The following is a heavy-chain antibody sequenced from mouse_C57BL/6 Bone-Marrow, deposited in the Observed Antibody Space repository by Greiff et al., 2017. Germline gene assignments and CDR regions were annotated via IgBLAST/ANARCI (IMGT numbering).Heavy chain of an antibody. J-gene: IGHJ2*01. Sequence: EVHLVESGPELVKPGASVKMSCKASGYTFTDYNMHWVKQSHGKSLEWIGYINPNNGGTSYNQKFKGKATLTVNKSSSTAYMELRSLTSEDSAVYYCARVITTGGYWGQGTTLTVSS. CDR3: ARVITTGGY. V-gene: IGHV1-22*01. CDR2: INPNNGGT. D-gene: IGHD1-1*01. CDR1: GYTFTDYN.